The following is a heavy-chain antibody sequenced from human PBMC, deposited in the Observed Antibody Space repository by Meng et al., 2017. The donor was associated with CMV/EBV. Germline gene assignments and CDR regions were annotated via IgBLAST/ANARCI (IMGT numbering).Heavy chain of an antibody. D-gene: IGHD2-2*01. CDR2: ISAYNGNT. V-gene: IGHV1-18*01. CDR1: GYTFTSYG. Sequence: QVLLMQSVAEVKKPGASVKGSCKASGYTFTSYGISWVRQAPGQGLEWMGWISAYNGNTNYAQKLQGRVTMTTDTSTSTAYMELRSLRSDDTAVYYCARDAVVPADAPFHYWGQGTLVTVSS. J-gene: IGHJ4*02. CDR3: ARDAVVPADAPFHY.